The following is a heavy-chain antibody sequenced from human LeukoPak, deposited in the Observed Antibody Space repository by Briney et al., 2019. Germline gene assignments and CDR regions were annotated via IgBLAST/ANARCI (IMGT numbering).Heavy chain of an antibody. D-gene: IGHD3-22*01. J-gene: IGHJ4*02. CDR2: ISSSSSYI. V-gene: IGHV3-21*01. Sequence: GGSQGLSCAASGFTFSSYSMNWVRQAPGKGLEWVSSISSSSSYIYYADSVKGRFTISRDNAKNSLYLQMNSLRAEDTAVYYCARDQGYYYDSSGYYLDYWGQGTLVTVSS. CDR1: GFTFSSYS. CDR3: ARDQGYYYDSSGYYLDY.